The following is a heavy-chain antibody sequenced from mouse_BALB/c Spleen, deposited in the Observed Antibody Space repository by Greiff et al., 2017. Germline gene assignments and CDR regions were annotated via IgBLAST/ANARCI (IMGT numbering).Heavy chain of an antibody. CDR1: GFTFSNYW. J-gene: IGHJ1*01. CDR2: IRLKSNNYAT. D-gene: IGHD2-3*01. Sequence: EVKLVESGGGLVQPGGSMKLSCVASGFTFSNYWMNWVRQSPEKGLEWVAEIRLKSNNYATHYAESVKGRFTISRDDSKSSVYLQMNNLRAEDTGIYYCTSEDGYTGYFDVWGAGTTVTVSS. V-gene: IGHV6-6*02. CDR3: TSEDGYTGYFDV.